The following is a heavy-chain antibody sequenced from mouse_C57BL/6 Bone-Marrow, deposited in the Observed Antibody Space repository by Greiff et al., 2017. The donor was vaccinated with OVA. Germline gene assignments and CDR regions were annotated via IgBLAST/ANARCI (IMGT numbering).Heavy chain of an antibody. V-gene: IGHV2-2*01. CDR2: IWSGGST. CDR3: ARTDDYEGAWFAY. J-gene: IGHJ3*01. CDR1: GFSLTSYG. D-gene: IGHD2-4*01. Sequence: VQLQQSGPGLVQPSQSLSITCTVSGFSLTSYGVHWVRQSPGKGLEWLGVIWSGGSTDYTAAFISRLSISKDNSKSQVFFKMNSLQADDTAIYYCARTDDYEGAWFAYWGQGTLVTVSA.